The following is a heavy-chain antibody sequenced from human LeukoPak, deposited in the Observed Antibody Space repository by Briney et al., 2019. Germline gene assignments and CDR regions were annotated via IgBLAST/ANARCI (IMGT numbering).Heavy chain of an antibody. CDR1: GFRSNSAA. V-gene: IGHV3-23*01. J-gene: IGHJ4*02. CDR2: LSSSGAHT. CDR3: TKVGLRVTTDDY. Sequence: RGSPRLSCAASGFRSNSAAMTSVRQAPGKGPEWFSLLSSSGAHTYYADSLTGRFPISTANSNNTLYLQMNSLRAEDTAVYYSTKVGLRVTTDDYCGQGTLVPVSS. D-gene: IGHD2-21*02.